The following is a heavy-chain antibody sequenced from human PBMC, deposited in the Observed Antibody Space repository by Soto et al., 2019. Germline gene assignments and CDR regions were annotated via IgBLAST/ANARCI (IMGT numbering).Heavy chain of an antibody. J-gene: IGHJ5*02. Sequence: ASVKVSCKASGYTLSSYGIHWVRQAPGQGLQWMGWLNTGNGNTKYSQKFQGRLTFTRDTSASTAYMDLSSLRSEDTAVYYCARDYGGKYDPWGQGTLLTVAS. CDR1: GYTLSSYG. D-gene: IGHD4-17*01. CDR2: LNTGNGNT. CDR3: ARDYGGKYDP. V-gene: IGHV1-3*04.